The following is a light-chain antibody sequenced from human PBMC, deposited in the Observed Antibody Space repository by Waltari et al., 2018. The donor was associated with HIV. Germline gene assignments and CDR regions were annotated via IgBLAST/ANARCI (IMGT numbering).Light chain of an antibody. CDR2: DVS. CDR3: SSYTSTYV. V-gene: IGLV2-14*01. CDR1: RSDVGSYNF. J-gene: IGLJ1*01. Sequence: QSALTQPASVSGSPGQSITISCTGTRSDVGSYNFVSWYHQHPGKAPKLMIYDVSNRPSGVSNRFSGSKSGNTASLTISGLQAEDEADYYCSSYTSTYVFGTGTKVTVL.